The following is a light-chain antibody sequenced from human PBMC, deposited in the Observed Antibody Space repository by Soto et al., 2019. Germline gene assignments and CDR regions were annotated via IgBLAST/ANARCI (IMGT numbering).Light chain of an antibody. V-gene: IGKV3-15*01. Sequence: EIVMTQSPATVSVSPGERATLSCRASQSVTSTLAWYQQKPGQTPRLLIYDASTRATGIPARFSGSGSGTEFSLTISSLQSEDFAVYYCQQYNNWPITFGQGTRLEIK. CDR1: QSVTST. CDR3: QQYNNWPIT. J-gene: IGKJ5*01. CDR2: DAS.